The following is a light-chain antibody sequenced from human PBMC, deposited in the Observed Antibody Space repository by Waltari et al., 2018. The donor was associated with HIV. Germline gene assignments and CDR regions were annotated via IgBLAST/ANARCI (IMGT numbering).Light chain of an antibody. Sequence: QSALTQPPSASGSRGHSVTISCTGTSRDVGAYKYVSGYQQHPGTAPKLIIYEVTKLPSGFSDPCSASQSGNSASLTLSGLQTDDDADYYCSSYAGSNTLIFGGGTNLIVL. CDR2: EVT. J-gene: IGLJ2*01. CDR3: SSYAGSNTLI. V-gene: IGLV2-8*01. CDR1: SRDVGAYKY.